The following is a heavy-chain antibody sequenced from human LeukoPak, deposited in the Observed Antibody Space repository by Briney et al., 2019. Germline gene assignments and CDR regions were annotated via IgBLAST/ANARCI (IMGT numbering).Heavy chain of an antibody. CDR1: GYTFTSYD. CDR3: ARGRLPMVRGVMYNWFDP. J-gene: IGHJ5*02. V-gene: IGHV1-2*06. Sequence: ASVKVSCKASGYTFTSYDINWVRQATGQGLEWMGRINPNSGGTNYAQKFQGRVTMTRDTSISTAYMELSRLRSDDTAVYYCARGRLPMVRGVMYNWFDPWGQGTLVTVSS. CDR2: INPNSGGT. D-gene: IGHD3-10*01.